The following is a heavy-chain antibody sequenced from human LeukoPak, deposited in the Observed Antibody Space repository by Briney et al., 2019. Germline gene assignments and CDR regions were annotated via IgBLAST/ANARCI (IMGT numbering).Heavy chain of an antibody. V-gene: IGHV4-59*08. CDR2: IYYSGST. D-gene: IGHD6-19*01. CDR1: GGSISSYY. CDR3: ARHKYSSGWPPEGAFDI. Sequence: PSETLSLTCTVSGGSISSYYWSWIRQPPGKRLEWIGYIYYSGSTNYNPSLKSRVTISVDTSKNQFSLKLSSVTAADTAVYYCARHKYSSGWPPEGAFDIWGQGTMVTVSS. J-gene: IGHJ3*02.